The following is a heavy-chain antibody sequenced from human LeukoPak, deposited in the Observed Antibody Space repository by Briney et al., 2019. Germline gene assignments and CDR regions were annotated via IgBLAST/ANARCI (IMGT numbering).Heavy chain of an antibody. V-gene: IGHV1-18*01. D-gene: IGHD3-10*01. CDR1: GGTFSNYG. Sequence: GASVKVSCKASGGTFSNYGISWVRQAPGQGLEWMGWTSAYNGNTNYAQKLQGRVTMTTDTSTSTAYMELRSLRSDDTAVYYCARSGSGRYYYMDVWGKGTTVTVSS. CDR3: ARSGSGRYYYMDV. J-gene: IGHJ6*03. CDR2: TSAYNGNT.